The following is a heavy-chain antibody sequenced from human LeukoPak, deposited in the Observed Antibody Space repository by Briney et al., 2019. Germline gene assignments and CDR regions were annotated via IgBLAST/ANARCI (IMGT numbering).Heavy chain of an antibody. V-gene: IGHV1-18*04. CDR3: AREREGEAAALFDY. CDR2: ISAYNGNT. J-gene: IGHJ4*02. CDR1: GYTFTGYY. Sequence: ASVKVSCKASGYTFTGYYMHWVRQAPGQGLEWMGWISAYNGNTNYAQKLQGRVTMTTDTSTSTAYMELRSLRSDDTAVYYCAREREGEAAALFDYWGQGALVTVSS. D-gene: IGHD6-13*01.